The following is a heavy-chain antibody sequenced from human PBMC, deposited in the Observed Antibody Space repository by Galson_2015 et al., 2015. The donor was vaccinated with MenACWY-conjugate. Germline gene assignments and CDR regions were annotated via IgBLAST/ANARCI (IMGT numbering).Heavy chain of an antibody. CDR2: INAGNGNT. J-gene: IGHJ4*02. Sequence: SVKVSCKASGYTFTSYAMHWVRQAPGQRLEWMGWINAGNGNTKYSQKFQGRVTITRDTSASTAYMELSSLRSEDTAVYYCARDYYDSSGYYPVRYFDYWGQGTLVTVSS. V-gene: IGHV1-3*01. D-gene: IGHD3-22*01. CDR1: GYTFTSYA. CDR3: ARDYYDSSGYYPVRYFDY.